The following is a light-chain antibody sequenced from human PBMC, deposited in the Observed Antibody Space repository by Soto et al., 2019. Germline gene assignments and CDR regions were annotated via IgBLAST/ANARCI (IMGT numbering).Light chain of an antibody. Sequence: ETVVRQSPGTLSLSPGERATLSCRASQSVDSNYLAWYQQKPGQAPRLLIYGASTRATGIPDRFSGSGSGTDFTLTISRLEPEDFAVYYCQQYGSSPYTFGQGTKLEIK. V-gene: IGKV3-20*01. CDR1: QSVDSNY. CDR2: GAS. CDR3: QQYGSSPYT. J-gene: IGKJ2*01.